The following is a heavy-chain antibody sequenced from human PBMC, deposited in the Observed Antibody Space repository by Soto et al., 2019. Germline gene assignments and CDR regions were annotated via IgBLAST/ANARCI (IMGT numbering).Heavy chain of an antibody. CDR2: ISYDGSNK. J-gene: IGHJ4*02. D-gene: IGHD5-12*01. CDR1: GFTFSSYG. Sequence: GGSLRLSCAASGFTFSSYGMHWVRQAPGKGLEWVAVISYDGSNKYYADSVKGRFTISRDNSKNTLYLQMNSLRAEDTAVYYCAKVSGYSGYDFLAYWGQGTLVTVSS. V-gene: IGHV3-30*18. CDR3: AKVSGYSGYDFLAY.